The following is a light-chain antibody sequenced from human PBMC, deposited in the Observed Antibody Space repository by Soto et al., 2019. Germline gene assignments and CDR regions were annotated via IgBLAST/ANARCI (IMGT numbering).Light chain of an antibody. J-gene: IGKJ1*01. V-gene: IGKV3-15*01. CDR3: QQYNKWPLT. Sequence: EVVMTQSPATLSVSRGDGAALSCRASQGVGSNLAWYQQKPGQAPGLLVYGASTRATGVPARFSGSGSGTEFTLTISSLGSEDFAVYYCQQYNKWPLTFGQGTKVEIK. CDR1: QGVGSN. CDR2: GAS.